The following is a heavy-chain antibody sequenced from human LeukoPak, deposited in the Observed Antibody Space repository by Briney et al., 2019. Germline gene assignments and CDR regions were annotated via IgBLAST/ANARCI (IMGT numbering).Heavy chain of an antibody. Sequence: SETLSLTCTVSGGSISSSSYYWGWIRQPPGKGLEWIGYVYYSGSTNYNPSLKSRVTISVDTSKNQFSLKLSSVTAADTAVYYCARSKGIVTRAFDIWGQGTMVTVSS. CDR1: GGSISSSSYY. V-gene: IGHV4-61*05. J-gene: IGHJ3*02. CDR3: ARSKGIVTRAFDI. D-gene: IGHD1-26*01. CDR2: VYYSGST.